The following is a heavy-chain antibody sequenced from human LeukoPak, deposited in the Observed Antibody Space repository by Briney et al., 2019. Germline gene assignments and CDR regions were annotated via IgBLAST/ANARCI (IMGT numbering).Heavy chain of an antibody. J-gene: IGHJ4*02. V-gene: IGHV3-23*01. CDR3: ATTKPARRYFDY. CDR2: ISGSGANT. Sequence: PGGSLRLSCAGSGFTFSSNPLSWVRQAPGKGLEWVSAISGSGANTYYRDSARGRFTISRDNSKNTLYLQMNTLRADDTAVYYCATTKPARRYFDYWGQGILVTVSS. CDR1: GFTFSSNP. D-gene: IGHD5-12*01.